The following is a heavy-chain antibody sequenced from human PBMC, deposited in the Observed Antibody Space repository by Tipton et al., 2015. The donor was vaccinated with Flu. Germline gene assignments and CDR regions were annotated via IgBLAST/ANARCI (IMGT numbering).Heavy chain of an antibody. J-gene: IGHJ4*02. CDR2: INHSGST. Sequence: TLSLTCAVYGGSFSGYYWSWIRQPPGKGLEWIGEINHSGSTNYNPSLKSRVTISVDTSKNQFSLKLSSVTAADTAVYYCARDLAPYSSGWYVPLAWGFDYWGQGTLVTVSS. D-gene: IGHD6-19*01. CDR3: ARDLAPYSSGWYVPLAWGFDY. V-gene: IGHV4-34*01. CDR1: GGSFSGYY.